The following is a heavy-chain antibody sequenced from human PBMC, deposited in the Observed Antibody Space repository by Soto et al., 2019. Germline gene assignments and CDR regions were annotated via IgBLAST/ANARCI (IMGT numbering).Heavy chain of an antibody. Sequence: SVKVSCKASGGTFSSYAISWVRQAPGQGLEWMGGIIPIFGTANYAQKFQGRVTITADESTSTAYMELSSLGSEDTAVYYCARDPGSSGSHAVHFDYWGQGTLVTVSS. CDR1: GGTFSSYA. CDR2: IIPIFGTA. V-gene: IGHV1-69*13. CDR3: ARDPGSSGSHAVHFDY. J-gene: IGHJ4*02. D-gene: IGHD3-22*01.